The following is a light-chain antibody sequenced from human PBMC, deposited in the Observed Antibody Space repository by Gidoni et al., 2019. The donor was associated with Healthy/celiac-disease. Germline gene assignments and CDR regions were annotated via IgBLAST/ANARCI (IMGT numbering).Light chain of an antibody. Sequence: QSVLTQPPSASGTPAQRATISCSGSSSNIGSNYVYWYQQPPGTAPKLLIDRNNQRPSGVPDRFSGSKSGTSASLAISGLRSEDEADYYCAAWDDSLSVLSWVFGGGTKLTVL. V-gene: IGLV1-47*01. CDR2: RNN. CDR1: SSNIGSNY. CDR3: AAWDDSLSVLSWV. J-gene: IGLJ3*02.